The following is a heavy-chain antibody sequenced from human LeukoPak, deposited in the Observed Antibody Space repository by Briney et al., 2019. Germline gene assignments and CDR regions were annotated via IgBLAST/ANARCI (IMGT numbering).Heavy chain of an antibody. CDR1: GGSISSYY. J-gene: IGHJ2*01. CDR2: IYYSGST. CDR3: ARALNSYWYFDL. Sequence: SETLSLTRTVSGGSISSYYWSWIRQPPGKGLEWIGYIYYSGSTNYNPSLKSRVTISVDTSKNQFSLKLSSVTAADTAVYYCARALNSYWYFDLWGRGTLVTVSS. V-gene: IGHV4-59*01.